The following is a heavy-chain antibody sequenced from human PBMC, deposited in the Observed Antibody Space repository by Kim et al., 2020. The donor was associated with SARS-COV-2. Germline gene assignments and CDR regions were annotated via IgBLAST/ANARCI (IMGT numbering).Heavy chain of an antibody. Sequence: ASVKVSCKASGYTFTSYGISWVRQAPGQGLEWMGWISAYNGNTNYAQKLQGRVTMTTDTSTSTAYMELRSLRSNDTAVYYCARALFRGEGYSSGWGNWFDPWGQGTLVTVSS. J-gene: IGHJ5*02. CDR1: GYTFTSYG. V-gene: IGHV1-18*04. D-gene: IGHD6-19*01. CDR2: ISAYNGNT. CDR3: ARALFRGEGYSSGWGNWFDP.